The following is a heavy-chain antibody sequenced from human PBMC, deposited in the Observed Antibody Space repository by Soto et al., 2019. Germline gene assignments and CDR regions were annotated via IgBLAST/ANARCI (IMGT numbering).Heavy chain of an antibody. J-gene: IGHJ4*02. CDR2: IYYSGSS. Sequence: SETLSLTCTVSGGSISSCDYYWIWNRQPPGNGLEWIWYIYYSGSSYYYPSLKSRVTISVDTSKNQFSLKLSSVTAAATAVYYCASAREYYDSSGLFDYWGQGP. CDR3: ASAREYYDSSGLFDY. D-gene: IGHD3-22*01. V-gene: IGHV4-30-4*01. CDR1: GGSISSCDYY.